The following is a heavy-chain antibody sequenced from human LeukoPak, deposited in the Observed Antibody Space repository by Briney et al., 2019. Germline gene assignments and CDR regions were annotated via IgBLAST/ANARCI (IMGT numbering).Heavy chain of an antibody. J-gene: IGHJ5*02. CDR1: GGSISSSGYY. CDR2: VDYTGIT. CDR3: AFITTANNWFDP. D-gene: IGHD3-22*01. Sequence: SETLSLTCTVSGGSISSSGYYWGWIRQPPGKGLEWIGSVDYTGITSHSPSLKSRVTISVDTSKNQFSLKVSSVSAADTGVYYCAFITTANNWFDPWGQGTLVTVSS. V-gene: IGHV4-39*01.